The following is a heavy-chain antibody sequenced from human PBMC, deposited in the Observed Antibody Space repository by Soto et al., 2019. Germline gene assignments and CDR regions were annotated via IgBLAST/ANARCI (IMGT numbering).Heavy chain of an antibody. J-gene: IGHJ4*02. CDR1: GFSLSTSGEG. CDR3: AHTTTVTTCDY. D-gene: IGHD4-17*01. Sequence: QITLRESGPTRVKPTQTLTLTCTFSGFSLSTSGEGVGWIRQPPGKALEWLALIYWDDDKRYSPSLKSRLTITKDTSKNQVVLTMTNMDPVDTATYYCAHTTTVTTCDYWGLGTLDTVSS. CDR2: IYWDDDK. V-gene: IGHV2-5*02.